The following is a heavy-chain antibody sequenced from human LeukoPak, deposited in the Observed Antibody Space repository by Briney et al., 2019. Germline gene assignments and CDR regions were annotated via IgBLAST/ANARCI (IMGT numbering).Heavy chain of an antibody. D-gene: IGHD6-13*01. CDR2: ISWNSGSI. J-gene: IGHJ4*02. V-gene: IGHV3-9*01. Sequence: PGGSLRLSCAASGFTFDDYAMHWVRQAPGKGLEWVSGISWNSGSIGYADSVKGRFTISRDNANNSLYLQMNSLRAEDTALYYCAKAYSSSWYPKYYFDYWGQGTLVTVSS. CDR3: AKAYSSSWYPKYYFDY. CDR1: GFTFDDYA.